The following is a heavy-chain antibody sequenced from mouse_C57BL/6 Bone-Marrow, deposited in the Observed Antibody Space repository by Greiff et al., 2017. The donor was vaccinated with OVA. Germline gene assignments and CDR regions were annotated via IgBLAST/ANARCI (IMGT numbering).Heavy chain of an antibody. Sequence: VQLQQPGAELVMPGASVKLSCKASGYTFTSYWMHWVKQRPGQGLEWIGEIDPSDSYTNYNQKFKGKSTLTVDKSSSTAYMQLSSLTSEDSAVYYCAGGNYLHWYFDVWGTGTTVTVSS. D-gene: IGHD2-1*01. J-gene: IGHJ1*03. CDR2: IDPSDSYT. CDR1: GYTFTSYW. V-gene: IGHV1-69*01. CDR3: AGGNYLHWYFDV.